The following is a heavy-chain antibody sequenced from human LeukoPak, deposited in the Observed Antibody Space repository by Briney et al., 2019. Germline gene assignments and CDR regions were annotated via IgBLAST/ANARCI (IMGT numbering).Heavy chain of an antibody. V-gene: IGHV3-9*01. Sequence: PGRSLRLSCAASGFTFDVYAMLWVRQAPGKGLEWVSSISWNSGSKVYADSVKGRFTISRDNAKNSLYLQMNSLRVEDTALYYCAKGGRHSSSWNEYWGQGTLVTVSS. CDR2: ISWNSGSK. J-gene: IGHJ4*02. CDR1: GFTFDVYA. D-gene: IGHD6-13*01. CDR3: AKGGRHSSSWNEY.